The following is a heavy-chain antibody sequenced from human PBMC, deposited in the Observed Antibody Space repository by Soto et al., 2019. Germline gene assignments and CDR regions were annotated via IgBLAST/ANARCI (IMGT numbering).Heavy chain of an antibody. J-gene: IGHJ5*02. D-gene: IGHD6-19*01. CDR3: ARAYSSGWYRWFDP. V-gene: IGHV4-31*03. Sequence: SETLSLTCTVSGGSISSGGYYWSWIRQHPGKGLEWIGYIYYSGSTYYNPSLKSRVTISVDTSKNQFSLKLSSVTAADTAVYSCARAYSSGWYRWFDPWGQGTLVTVSS. CDR1: GGSISSGGYY. CDR2: IYYSGST.